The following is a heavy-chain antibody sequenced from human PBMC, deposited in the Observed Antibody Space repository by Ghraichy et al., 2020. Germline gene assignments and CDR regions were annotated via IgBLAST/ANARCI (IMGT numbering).Heavy chain of an antibody. CDR1: GYSISSGYY. CDR3: ASGYSYGYDY. D-gene: IGHD5-18*01. Sequence: SETLSLTCTVSGYSISSGYYWGWIRQPPGKGLEWIGSIYHSGSTYYNPSLKSRFTISVDTSKNQFSLKLSSVTAADTAVYYCASGYSYGYDYWSQGTLVTVSS. CDR2: IYHSGST. V-gene: IGHV4-38-2*02. J-gene: IGHJ4*02.